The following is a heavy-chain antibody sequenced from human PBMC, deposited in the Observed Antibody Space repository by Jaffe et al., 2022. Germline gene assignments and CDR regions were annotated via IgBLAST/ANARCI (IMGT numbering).Heavy chain of an antibody. Sequence: QVQLVESGGGVVQPGRSLRLSCAASGFTFSSYGMHWVRQAPGKGLEWVAIISYDGSNKYYADSVKGRFTISRDNSKNTLYLQMNSLRAEDTAVYYCAKVYGDYDRYFDYWGQGTLVTVSS. CDR2: ISYDGSNK. V-gene: IGHV3-30*18. CDR1: GFTFSSYG. D-gene: IGHD4-17*01. CDR3: AKVYGDYDRYFDY. J-gene: IGHJ4*02.